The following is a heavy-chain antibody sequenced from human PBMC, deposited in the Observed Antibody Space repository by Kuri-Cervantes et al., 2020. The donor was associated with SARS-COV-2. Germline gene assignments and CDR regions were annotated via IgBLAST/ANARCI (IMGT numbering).Heavy chain of an antibody. CDR1: GFTFSSYW. Sequence: GESLKISCAASGFTFSSYWMTWVRQAPGEGLEWVANIKQDGSEEYYVDSLKGRFTISRDNAKKSLYLQMNSLRAEDTAVYYCAKDLVVVPAANVFELQGMDVWGKGTTVTVSS. CDR2: IKQDGSEE. J-gene: IGHJ6*04. V-gene: IGHV3-7*01. D-gene: IGHD2-2*01. CDR3: AKDLVVVPAANVFELQGMDV.